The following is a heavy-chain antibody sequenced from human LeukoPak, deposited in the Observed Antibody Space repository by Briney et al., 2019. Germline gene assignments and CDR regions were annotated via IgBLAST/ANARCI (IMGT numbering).Heavy chain of an antibody. V-gene: IGHV4-59*01. J-gene: IGHJ4*02. D-gene: IGHD4-11*01. CDR2: IYYSGST. CDR3: ARGYSNLAY. CDR1: GGSLSSYY. Sequence: SETLSLTCTVSGGSLSSYYWSWTRQPPGKGLEWIGYIYYSGSTNYNPSLKSRVTISVDTSKNQFSLKLSSVTAADTAVYYCARGYSNLAYWGQGTLVTVSS.